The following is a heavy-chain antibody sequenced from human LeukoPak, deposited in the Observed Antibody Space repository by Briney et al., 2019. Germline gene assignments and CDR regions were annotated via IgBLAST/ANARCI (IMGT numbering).Heavy chain of an antibody. CDR2: INRDGSEK. V-gene: IGHV3-7*03. Sequence: GGSLRLSCVVSGFALSSRWMMWVRQAPGEGLEWMTNINRDGSEKNYVDSVKGRFTITRDNAENSLYLQMNSLKVEDSAIYYCATYDSWSGYNIAYWGQGTLVTVSS. J-gene: IGHJ4*02. D-gene: IGHD3-3*01. CDR1: GFALSSRW. CDR3: ATYDSWSGYNIAY.